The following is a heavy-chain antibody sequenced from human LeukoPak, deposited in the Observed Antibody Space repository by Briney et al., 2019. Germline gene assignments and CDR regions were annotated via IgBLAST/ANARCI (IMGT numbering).Heavy chain of an antibody. CDR3: ARGGYTYGSGL. CDR2: ITGSGTT. J-gene: IGHJ4*02. V-gene: IGHV3-23*01. Sequence: GGFLRLSCAGSGFTFNKYVMMWVRQAPNKGLEWVSGITGSGTTYYIDSVKGRFSISRDNSNSIVYLQMNSLTGDDTAVYYCARGGYTYGSGLWGQGTLVIVSS. CDR1: GFTFNKYV. D-gene: IGHD5-18*01.